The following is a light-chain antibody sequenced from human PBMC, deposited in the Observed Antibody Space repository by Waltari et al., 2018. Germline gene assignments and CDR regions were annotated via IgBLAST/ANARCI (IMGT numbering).Light chain of an antibody. CDR2: DAS. CDR3: QQYDTSTEWT. J-gene: IGKJ1*01. Sequence: EIVLTQSPGTLSLSTGQRATLSCRASQDISSSYLAWHQQRPGQAPRLLIYDASSRATGVPDRFSGSGSGTDFTLTISGLEPEDVAVYYCQQYDTSTEWTFGQGTKVEIK. CDR1: QDISSSY. V-gene: IGKV3-20*01.